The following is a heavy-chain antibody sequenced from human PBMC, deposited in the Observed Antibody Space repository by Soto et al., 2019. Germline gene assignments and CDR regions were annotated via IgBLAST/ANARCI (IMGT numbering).Heavy chain of an antibody. Sequence: EVQLLESGGGLVQPRGSLRLSCAASGFTFSSYAMSWVRQAPGKGLEWVSAISGSGGSTYYADSVKGRFTISRDNSKNTLYLQMNSLRAEDTAVYYCANSMDYGDYWAAFDIWGQGTMVTVSS. D-gene: IGHD4-17*01. J-gene: IGHJ3*02. V-gene: IGHV3-23*01. CDR3: ANSMDYGDYWAAFDI. CDR2: ISGSGGST. CDR1: GFTFSSYA.